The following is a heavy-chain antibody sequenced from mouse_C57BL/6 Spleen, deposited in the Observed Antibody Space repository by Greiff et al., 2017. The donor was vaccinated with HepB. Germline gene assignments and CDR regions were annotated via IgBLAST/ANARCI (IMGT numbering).Heavy chain of an antibody. V-gene: IGHV5-4*03. D-gene: IGHD1-3*01. CDR1: GFTFSSYA. J-gene: IGHJ4*01. CDR2: ISDGGSYT. CDR3: ARVREQWSPNDFAIDY. Sequence: EVKVVESGGGLVKPGGSLKLSCAASGFTFSSYAMSWVRQTPEKRLEWVATISDGGSYTYYPDNVKGRFTISRDNAKNNLYLQMSHLKSEDTAMYYCARVREQWSPNDFAIDYWGQGTPVTVSS.